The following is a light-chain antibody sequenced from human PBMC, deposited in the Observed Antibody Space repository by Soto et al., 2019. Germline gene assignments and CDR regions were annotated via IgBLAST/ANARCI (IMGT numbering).Light chain of an antibody. CDR2: GAS. CDR3: QQYGSSLRT. J-gene: IGKJ2*02. V-gene: IGKV3-20*01. CDR1: QSVSDNY. Sequence: EIVLTQSPDTLFLSPGERATISCRAGQSVSDNYLAWYLQTPGQAPRLLIYGASIRATGMPDRFSGSGSGTDFSLTVRRLEREDCSVYYCQQYGSSLRTLGQGTKLELK.